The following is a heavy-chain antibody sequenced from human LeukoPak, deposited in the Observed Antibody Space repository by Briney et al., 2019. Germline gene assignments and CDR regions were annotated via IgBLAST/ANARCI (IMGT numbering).Heavy chain of an antibody. Sequence: ASVKASCKASGYTFTSYGISWVRQAPGQGLEWMGWISAYNGNTNYAQKLQGRVTMTTDTSTSTAYMELRSLRSDDTAVYYCARGPYYGSSGYPDFDLWGRGTLVTVSS. D-gene: IGHD3-22*01. V-gene: IGHV1-18*01. CDR1: GYTFTSYG. CDR3: ARGPYYGSSGYPDFDL. CDR2: ISAYNGNT. J-gene: IGHJ2*01.